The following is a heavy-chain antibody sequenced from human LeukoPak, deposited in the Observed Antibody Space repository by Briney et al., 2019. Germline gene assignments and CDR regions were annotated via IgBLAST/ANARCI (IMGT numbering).Heavy chain of an antibody. CDR2: ISAYNGNT. CDR3: ARDPTVTYFDY. J-gene: IGHJ4*02. V-gene: IGHV1-18*04. CDR1: GYTFTSYG. Sequence: ASVKVSFKASGYTFTSYGISWVRQAPGQGVEWMGWISAYNGNTNYAQKLQGRVTMTTDTSTSTAYMELRSLRSDDTAVYYCARDPTVTYFDYWGQGTLVTVSS. D-gene: IGHD4-17*01.